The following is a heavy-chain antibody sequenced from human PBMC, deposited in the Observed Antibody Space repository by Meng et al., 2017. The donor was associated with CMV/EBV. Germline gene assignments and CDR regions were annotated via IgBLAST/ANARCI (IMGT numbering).Heavy chain of an antibody. CDR1: GFTCSSYS. J-gene: IGHJ4*01. CDR2: ISSSSSYI. V-gene: IGHV3-21*01. Sequence: GESLKISCAASGFTCSSYSMNWVRQAPGKGLEWVSSISSSSSYIYYADSVKGRFTISRDNAKNSLYLQMNSLRAEDTAVYYCARRGYSSSWYNSDYFDYWGQGTLVTVSS. D-gene: IGHD6-13*01. CDR3: ARRGYSSSWYNSDYFDY.